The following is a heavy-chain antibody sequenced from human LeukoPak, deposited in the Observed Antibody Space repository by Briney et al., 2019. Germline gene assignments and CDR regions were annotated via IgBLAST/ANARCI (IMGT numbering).Heavy chain of an antibody. V-gene: IGHV4-59*08. D-gene: IGHD2-2*01. J-gene: IGHJ5*02. CDR1: GGSISSYY. CDR2: IYYSGST. Sequence: SETLSLTCTVSGGSISSYYWSWIRQPLGKGLEWIGYIYYSGSTNYNPSLKSRVTISVDTSKNQFSLKLSSVTAADTAVYYCARSKAHLSTSWYGTWFDPWGQGTLVTVSS. CDR3: ARSKAHLSTSWYGTWFDP.